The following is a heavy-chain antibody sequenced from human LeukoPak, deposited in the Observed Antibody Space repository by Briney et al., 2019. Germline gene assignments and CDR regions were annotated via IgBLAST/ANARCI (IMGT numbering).Heavy chain of an antibody. D-gene: IGHD2-2*01. CDR1: GFTFSSYS. Sequence: GGSLRLSCAASGFTFSSYSMNWVRQAPGKGLEWVSSISSSSSYIYYADSVKGRFTISRDNAKNSLYLQMNSLRAEDTAVYYCARAPAGYCISTSCRTDYYYGMDVWGKGTTVTVSS. V-gene: IGHV3-21*01. CDR2: ISSSSSYI. CDR3: ARAPAGYCISTSCRTDYYYGMDV. J-gene: IGHJ6*04.